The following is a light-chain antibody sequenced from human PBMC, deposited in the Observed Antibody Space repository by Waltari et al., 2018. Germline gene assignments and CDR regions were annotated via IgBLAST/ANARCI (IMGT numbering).Light chain of an antibody. CDR1: SSDVGGSNS. CDR3: SSYTSSSTVV. CDR2: DVS. V-gene: IGLV2-14*01. Sequence: QSALTQPASVSGSPAQSITISCPGTSSDVGGSNSSPWYQQHPGKAPKLMIYDVSNRPSGVSNRFSGSKSGNTASLTISGLQAEDEADYYCSSYTSSSTVVFGGGTKLTVL. J-gene: IGLJ2*01.